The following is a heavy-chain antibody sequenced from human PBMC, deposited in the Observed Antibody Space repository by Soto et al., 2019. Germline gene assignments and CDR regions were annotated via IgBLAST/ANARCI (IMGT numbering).Heavy chain of an antibody. D-gene: IGHD3-22*01. V-gene: IGHV1-18*04. CDR1: GYTFTSYC. CDR3: ARPYYYYDSSGYSH. CDR2: ISAYNGNT. J-gene: IGHJ4*02. Sequence: ASVKVSCKPSGYTFTSYCISWVRQAPGQGLEWMGWISAYNGNTNYAQKLQGRVTMTTDTSTSTAYMELRSLRSDDTAVYYCARPYYYYDSSGYSHWGQGTLVTVSS.